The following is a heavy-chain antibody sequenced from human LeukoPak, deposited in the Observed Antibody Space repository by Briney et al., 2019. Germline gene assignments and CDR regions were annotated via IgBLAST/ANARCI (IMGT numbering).Heavy chain of an antibody. CDR2: IKSKTDGGTT. CDR3: AKGDNDILTGYYNSFDY. CDR1: GFTFSNAW. V-gene: IGHV3-15*07. J-gene: IGHJ4*02. Sequence: PGGSLRLSCAASGFTFSNAWMNWVRQAPGKGLEWVGRIKSKTDGGTTDYAAPVKGRFTISRDDSKNTLYLQMNSLRAEDTAVYYCAKGDNDILTGYYNSFDYWGQGTLVTVSS. D-gene: IGHD3-9*01.